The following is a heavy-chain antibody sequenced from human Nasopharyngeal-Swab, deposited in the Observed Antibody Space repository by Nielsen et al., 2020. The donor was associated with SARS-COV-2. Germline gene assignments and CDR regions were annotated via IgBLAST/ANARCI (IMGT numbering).Heavy chain of an antibody. V-gene: IGHV1-69*06. D-gene: IGHD6-13*01. CDR2: IIPIFGTA. J-gene: IGHJ6*02. Sequence: SVKVSCKASGGTFSSYAISWVRQAPGQGLEWMGGIIPIFGTANYAQKFQGRVTITADKSTSTAYMELSSLRSEDTAVYYCSIAAATNHYYYGMDVWGQGTTVTVSS. CDR1: GGTFSSYA. CDR3: SIAAATNHYYYGMDV.